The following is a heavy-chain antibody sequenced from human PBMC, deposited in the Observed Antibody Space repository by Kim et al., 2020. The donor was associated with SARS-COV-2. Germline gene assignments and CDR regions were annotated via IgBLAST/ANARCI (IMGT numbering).Heavy chain of an antibody. CDR2: IATAGDT. CDR3: ARGLWFGEPPFDY. V-gene: IGHV3-13*01. Sequence: GGSLRLSCAASGFTFSSYDMHWVRQGTGKGLEWVSTIATAGDTYYPGSVKGRFTISRENAKNSLYLQMNSLRAGDTAVYYCARGLWFGEPPFDYWGQGTLVTVSS. D-gene: IGHD3-10*01. J-gene: IGHJ4*02. CDR1: GFTFSSYD.